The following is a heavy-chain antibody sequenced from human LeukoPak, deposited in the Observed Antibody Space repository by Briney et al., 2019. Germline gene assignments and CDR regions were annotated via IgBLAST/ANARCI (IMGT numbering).Heavy chain of an antibody. CDR3: ARTMEGYCSGGSCYQYSYYMDV. V-gene: IGHV4-59*01. Sequence: SETLSLTCTVSGGSISSYYWNWIRQPPGKGLEWIGYIYYSGSTNYNPSLKSRVTISVDTSKNQFSLNLTSVTAADTAVYYCARTMEGYCSGGSCYQYSYYMDVWGKGTTVTVSS. D-gene: IGHD2-15*01. CDR1: GGSISSYY. CDR2: IYYSGST. J-gene: IGHJ6*03.